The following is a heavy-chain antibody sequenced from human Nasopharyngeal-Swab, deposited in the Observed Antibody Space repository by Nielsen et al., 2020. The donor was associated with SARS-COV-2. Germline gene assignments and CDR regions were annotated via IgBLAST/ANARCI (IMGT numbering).Heavy chain of an antibody. D-gene: IGHD3-3*01. J-gene: IGHJ3*02. CDR2: INAGNGNT. CDR3: ARDRNYDFWSGYSGDAFDI. V-gene: IGHV1-3*01. Sequence: WVGQAPGQRLEWMEWINAGNGNTKYSQKFQGRVTITRDTSASTAYMELSSLRSEDTAVYYCARDRNYDFWSGYSGDAFDIWGQGTMVTVSS.